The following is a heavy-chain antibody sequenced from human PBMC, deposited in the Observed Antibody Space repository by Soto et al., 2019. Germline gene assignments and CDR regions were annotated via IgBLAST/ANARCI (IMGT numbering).Heavy chain of an antibody. Sequence: SETLSLTCNVSGGPIRTGDYYWNWIRQPPGKGLEWIGYVFYSGATNYSPSLKSRAAISMDTSKNQFSLSLTSVTAADTAVYYCARAGFSYGHLLFWGQGIRVTVSS. V-gene: IGHV4-30-4*01. CDR2: VFYSGAT. D-gene: IGHD3-10*01. J-gene: IGHJ4*02. CDR3: ARAGFSYGHLLF. CDR1: GGPIRTGDYY.